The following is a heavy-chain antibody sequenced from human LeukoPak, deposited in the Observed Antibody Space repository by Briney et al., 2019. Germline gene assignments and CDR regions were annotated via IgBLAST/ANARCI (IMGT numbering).Heavy chain of an antibody. D-gene: IGHD5-24*01. CDR1: GFTFSSYA. CDR3: AKDAPLDGYNSYFDY. Sequence: GGSLRLSCAPSGFTFSSYAMSWVRPAPGKGLEWVSGISGSGGNTYYADSVKGRFTISRDNSKNTLYLQMNSLRAEDTAVYYCAKDAPLDGYNSYFDYWGQGTLVTVSS. J-gene: IGHJ4*02. V-gene: IGHV3-23*01. CDR2: ISGSGGNT.